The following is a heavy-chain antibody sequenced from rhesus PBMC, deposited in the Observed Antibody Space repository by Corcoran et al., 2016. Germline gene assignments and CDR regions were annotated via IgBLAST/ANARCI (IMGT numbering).Heavy chain of an antibody. CDR2: IRSDGTT. CDR3: DREGLDYFNDSYFDAFDL. V-gene: IGHV4-160*01. Sequence: QVQLQQWGEGLVKPSETLSLTCAVYGGSVSGYLWGWIRQPPGKGLEWIGRIRSDGTTVYHPPLKRRVTISIDTSKNQFSLKLTSVTAADTAEYYCDREGLDYFNDSYFDAFDLWGQGLRVTVSS. CDR1: GGSVSGYL. J-gene: IGHJ3*01. D-gene: IGHD3-16*01.